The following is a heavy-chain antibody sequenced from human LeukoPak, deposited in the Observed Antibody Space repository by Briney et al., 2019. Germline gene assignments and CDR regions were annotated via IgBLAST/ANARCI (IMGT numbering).Heavy chain of an antibody. J-gene: IGHJ4*02. Sequence: PGGSLRLSCIASGFTFSSYGMYWVRQAPGKGLEWVSAISGSGASTYYADSVKGRFTISRDNAKNSLYLQMNSLRAEDTAVYYCAREGYSSSWYEVLVGYFDYWGQGTLVTVSS. CDR1: GFTFSSYG. CDR3: AREGYSSSWYEVLVGYFDY. D-gene: IGHD6-13*01. CDR2: ISGSGAST. V-gene: IGHV3-21*01.